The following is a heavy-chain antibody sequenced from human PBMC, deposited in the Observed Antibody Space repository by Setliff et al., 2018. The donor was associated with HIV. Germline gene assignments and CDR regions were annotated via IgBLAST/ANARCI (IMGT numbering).Heavy chain of an antibody. V-gene: IGHV1-18*01. CDR3: AREHSTTWPYFDF. CDR2: ISGYSGHT. D-gene: IGHD6-13*01. Sequence: ASGKVSCKASGYTFSDYDVAWVRQAPGQGLEWMGWISGYSGHTSYAQKIQGRVTMTTDTSTSTAYMELRSLRSDDTAVYFCAREHSTTWPYFDFWGQGTLVTVSS. CDR1: GYTFSDYD. J-gene: IGHJ4*02.